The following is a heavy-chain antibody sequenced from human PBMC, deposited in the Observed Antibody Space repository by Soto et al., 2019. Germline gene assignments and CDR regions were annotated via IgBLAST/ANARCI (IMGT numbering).Heavy chain of an antibody. J-gene: IGHJ5*02. D-gene: IGHD3-10*01. CDR2: IYHSGST. CDR1: GGSISSSNW. V-gene: IGHV4-4*02. Sequence: QVQLQESGPGLVKPSGTLSLTCAVSGGSISSSNWWSWVRQPPGKGLEWIGEIYHSGSTNYNPSRQSRVTISIDRTKNPFSLKRRSVAAADTAVYYCARGQKYYYGSGSYRNWFDPWGQGTLVTVSS. CDR3: ARGQKYYYGSGSYRNWFDP.